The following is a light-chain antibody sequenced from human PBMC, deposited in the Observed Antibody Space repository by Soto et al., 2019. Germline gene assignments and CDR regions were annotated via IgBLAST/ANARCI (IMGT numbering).Light chain of an antibody. CDR3: QQYNSYPST. V-gene: IGKV1-5*01. Sequence: DIQMTQSPSTLSASVGDRVTITCRASQSISSWLAWYQQKPGKAPKLLIYDASSFESGVPSRFSGSGSGTEFTLTISSLQPDDFATYYCQQYNSYPSTFGQGTKVEIK. J-gene: IGKJ1*01. CDR2: DAS. CDR1: QSISSW.